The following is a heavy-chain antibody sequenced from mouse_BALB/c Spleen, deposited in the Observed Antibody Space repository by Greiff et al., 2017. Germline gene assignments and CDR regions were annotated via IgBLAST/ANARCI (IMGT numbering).Heavy chain of an antibody. J-gene: IGHJ4*01. Sequence: EVKLVESGGGLVKPGGSLKLSCAASGFTFSSYAMSWVRQSPEKRLEWVAEISSGGSYTYYPDTVTGRFTISRDNAKNTLYLEMSSLRSEDTAMYYCARAYDYDEDYAMDYWVQGTSVTVSS. CDR3: ARAYDYDEDYAMDY. CDR1: GFTFSSYA. V-gene: IGHV5-9-4*01. D-gene: IGHD2-4*01. CDR2: ISSGGSYT.